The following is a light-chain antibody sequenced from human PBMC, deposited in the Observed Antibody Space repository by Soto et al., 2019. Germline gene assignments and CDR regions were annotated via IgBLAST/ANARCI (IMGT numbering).Light chain of an antibody. J-gene: IGLJ2*01. CDR1: SSNIGNNC. V-gene: IGLV1-51*01. Sequence: QSVLTQPPSVSAAPGQKVTISCSGSSSNIGNNCVSWYQQLPGTAPKLLIYDNNKRPSGIPDRFSGSKSGTSATLGITGLQTGDEADYYCGTWDSSLSSYVVFGGGTKVTVL. CDR3: GTWDSSLSSYVV. CDR2: DNN.